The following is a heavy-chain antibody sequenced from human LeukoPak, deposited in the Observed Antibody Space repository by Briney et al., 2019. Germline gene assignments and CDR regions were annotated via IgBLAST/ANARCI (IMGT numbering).Heavy chain of an antibody. Sequence: GASVKVSCKASGYTFTSYGISWVRQAPGQGLEWMGWISAYNGNTNYAQKLQGRVTMTTDTSTSTAYMELRSLRSDDTAVYYCARATAYYDSSGYPFDPWGQGTLVTVSS. CDR2: ISAYNGNT. D-gene: IGHD3-22*01. CDR3: ARATAYYDSSGYPFDP. J-gene: IGHJ5*02. CDR1: GYTFTSYG. V-gene: IGHV1-18*01.